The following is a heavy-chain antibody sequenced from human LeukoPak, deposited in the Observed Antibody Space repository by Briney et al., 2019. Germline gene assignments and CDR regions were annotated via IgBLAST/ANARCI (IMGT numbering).Heavy chain of an antibody. D-gene: IGHD3-3*01. V-gene: IGHV4-34*01. J-gene: IGHJ5*02. CDR2: INHSGST. Sequence: PSETLSLTCAVYGGYFSGYYWTWIRQSPGKGLEWIGEINHSGSTNYNPSLKSRVTISVDTSKNQFSLKLSSVTAADTAVYYCARERRYYDFWSGYSWFDPWGQGTLVTVSS. CDR1: GGYFSGYY. CDR3: ARERRYYDFWSGYSWFDP.